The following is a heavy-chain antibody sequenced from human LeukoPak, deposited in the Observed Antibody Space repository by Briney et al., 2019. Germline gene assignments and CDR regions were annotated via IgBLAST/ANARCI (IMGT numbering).Heavy chain of an antibody. V-gene: IGHV4-4*07. D-gene: IGHD3/OR15-3a*01. CDR3: ARGSSVSGLVIIHGGYFDY. J-gene: IGHJ4*02. CDR1: GGSISRYQ. Sequence: SETLSLTCTVSGGSISRYQWNWIRQPAGKGPEWIGRIYTRGSTNYNPSLKSRVTMSVDTSKNQFSLKLSSVTAADTAVYYCARGSSVSGLVIIHGGYFDYWGQGTLVTVSS. CDR2: IYTRGST.